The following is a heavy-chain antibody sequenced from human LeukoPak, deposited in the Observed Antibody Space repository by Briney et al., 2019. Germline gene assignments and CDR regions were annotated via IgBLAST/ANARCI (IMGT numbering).Heavy chain of an antibody. CDR2: IYYSGST. CDR1: GGSISSSSYY. CDR3: ARAGYYYDSSGLFDY. V-gene: IGHV4-39*07. J-gene: IGHJ4*02. D-gene: IGHD3-22*01. Sequence: SETLSLTCTVSGGSISSSSYYWGWIRQPPGKGLEWIGSIYYSGSTYYNPSLKSRVTISVDTSKNQFSLKLSSVTAADTAVYYCARAGYYYDSSGLFDYWGQGTLVTVSS.